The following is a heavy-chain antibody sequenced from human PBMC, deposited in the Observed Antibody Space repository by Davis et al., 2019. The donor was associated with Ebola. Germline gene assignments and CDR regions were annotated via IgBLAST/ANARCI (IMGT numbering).Heavy chain of an antibody. CDR3: ATLGELLYFDY. J-gene: IGHJ4*02. V-gene: IGHV3-23*01. CDR2: ISGSGGSK. CDR1: GFTFSSYA. D-gene: IGHD1-26*01. Sequence: GESLKISCAASGFTFSSYAMSWVRQAPGKGLEWVSAISGSGGSKYYADSVKGRFTISRDNSKNTLYLQMNSLRAEDTAVYYCATLGELLYFDYWGQGTLVTVSS.